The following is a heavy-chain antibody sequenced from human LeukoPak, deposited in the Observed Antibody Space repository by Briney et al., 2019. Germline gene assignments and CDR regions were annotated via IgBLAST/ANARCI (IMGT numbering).Heavy chain of an antibody. D-gene: IGHD3-22*01. J-gene: IGHJ4*02. CDR2: TKQVETEK. CDR3: ARNRQWLLADY. Sequence: PGGSLRLSCAASGFTFTNYWMSWVRQAPGKGLEWVANTKQVETEKHYADSVKGRFTISRDNAQNSLYLQMNSLRAEDTAVYFCARNRQWLLADYWGQGTVVTVSS. V-gene: IGHV3-7*04. CDR1: GFTFTNYW.